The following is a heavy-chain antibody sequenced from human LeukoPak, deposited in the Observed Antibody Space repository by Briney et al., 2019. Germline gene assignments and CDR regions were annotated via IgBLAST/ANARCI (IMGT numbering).Heavy chain of an antibody. CDR3: ARDLSWSFDS. CDR2: ISTSGSST. V-gene: IGHV3-48*01. J-gene: IGHJ4*02. CDR1: GFTFSSYW. Sequence: GGSLRLSCAASGFTFSSYWMSWVRQAPGKGLEWLSYISTSGSSTYYADSVKGRFTISRDNAKNSLYLQMNSLRAEDAAVYYCARDLSWSFDSWGQGTLVTVSS.